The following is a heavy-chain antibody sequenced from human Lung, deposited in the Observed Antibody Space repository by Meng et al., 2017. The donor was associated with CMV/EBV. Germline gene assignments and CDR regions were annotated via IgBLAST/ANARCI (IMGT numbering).Heavy chain of an antibody. CDR1: GYTCTSYG. CDR3: ATDDWGGTTPPDY. Sequence: ASVXVSCKASGYTCTSYGISWVRQAPGQGLEWMGWISAYNGNTNYAQKLQGRVTMTTDTSTGTAYMELRRLRSDDTAVDYCATDDWGGTTPPDYWCQGTLVTVSS. D-gene: IGHD1-1*01. J-gene: IGHJ4*02. CDR2: ISAYNGNT. V-gene: IGHV1-18*01.